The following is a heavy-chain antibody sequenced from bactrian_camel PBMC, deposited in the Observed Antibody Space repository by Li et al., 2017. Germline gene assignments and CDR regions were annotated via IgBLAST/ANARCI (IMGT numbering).Heavy chain of an antibody. Sequence: HVQLVESGGGSVQVGGSLRLSCAVSGTLPSSVCMGWYRQAPGKEREGVAHTSRNGTTTYADSVKGRFTISMDNAKNTLYLQMNTLKPEDTAMYYCAAGPLSVKSRTCLVRTYNVWGQGTQVTVS. CDR2: TSRNGTT. D-gene: IGHD1*01. CDR1: GTLPSSVC. CDR3: AAGPLSVKSRTCLVRTYNV. V-gene: IGHV3S53*01. J-gene: IGHJ4*01.